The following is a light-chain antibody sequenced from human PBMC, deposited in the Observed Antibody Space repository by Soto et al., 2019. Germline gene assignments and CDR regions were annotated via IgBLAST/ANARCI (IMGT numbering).Light chain of an antibody. CDR2: SND. J-gene: IGLJ3*02. CDR3: AVWDDSLNGWV. CDR1: SPNIGTNA. Sequence: QSVVTQTPSASGTPGQRVTISCSGSSPNIGTNAVNWCQQLPGTAPRLLIYSNDQRPPGVPDRFSGSKSGTSASLAISGLQSEDEADYFCAVWDDSLNGWVFGGGTKVTV. V-gene: IGLV1-44*01.